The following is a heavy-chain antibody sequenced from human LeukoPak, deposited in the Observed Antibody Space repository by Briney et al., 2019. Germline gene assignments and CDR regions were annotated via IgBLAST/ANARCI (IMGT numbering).Heavy chain of an antibody. V-gene: IGHV4-34*01. J-gene: IGHJ3*02. D-gene: IGHD1-14*01. Sequence: SETLSLTCAVYGGSFSGYYWSWIRQPPGKGLEWIGEINHSGSTNYNPSLKSRVTVSVYTSKNQFSLKLSSVTAADTAVYYCSRGRADNNTFDIWGQGTMVTVSS. CDR1: GGSFSGYY. CDR3: SRGRADNNTFDI. CDR2: INHSGST.